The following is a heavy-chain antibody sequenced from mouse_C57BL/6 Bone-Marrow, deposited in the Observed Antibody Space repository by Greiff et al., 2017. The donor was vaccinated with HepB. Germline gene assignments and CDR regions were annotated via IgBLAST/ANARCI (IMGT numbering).Heavy chain of an antibody. J-gene: IGHJ2*01. CDR3: ARHGSTMITTYYFDY. CDR1: GYTFTDYY. CDR2: INPNNGGT. Sequence: VQLQQSGPELVKPGASVKISCKASGYTFTDYYMNWVKQSHGKSLEWIGDINPNNGGTSYNQKFKGKATLTVDKSSSTAYMELRSLTSEDSAVYYCARHGSTMITTYYFDYWGQGTTLTVSS. D-gene: IGHD2-4*01. V-gene: IGHV1-26*01.